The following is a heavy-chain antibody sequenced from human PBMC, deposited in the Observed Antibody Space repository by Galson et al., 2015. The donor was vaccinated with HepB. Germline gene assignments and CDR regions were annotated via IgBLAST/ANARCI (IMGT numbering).Heavy chain of an antibody. CDR2: IRGSGGST. CDR3: AKSLQFYDYWSDYYSTYYYFYMDV. Sequence: SLRLSCAASGFTFSDYVMSWVRQSPGKGLEWVSAIRGSGGSTYYPDSVKGRFTISSDNSKNTLFLQMNSLRAEDTAVYYCAKSLQFYDYWSDYYSTYYYFYMDVWGKGTAVTVSS. J-gene: IGHJ6*03. D-gene: IGHD3-3*01. CDR1: GFTFSDYV. V-gene: IGHV3-23*01.